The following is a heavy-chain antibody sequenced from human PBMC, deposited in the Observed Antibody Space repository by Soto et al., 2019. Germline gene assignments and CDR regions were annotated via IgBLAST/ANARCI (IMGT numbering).Heavy chain of an antibody. CDR2: IYYSGST. J-gene: IGHJ5*02. CDR3: ARNRFGVKLYNWFDP. V-gene: IGHV4-31*03. CDR1: GGSISSGGYY. D-gene: IGHD3-3*01. Sequence: SETLSLTCTVSGGSISSGGYYWSWIRQHPGKGLEWIGYIYYSGSTYYDPSLKSRVTISVDTSKNQFSLKLSSVTAADTAVYYCARNRFGVKLYNWFDPWGQGTLVTVSS.